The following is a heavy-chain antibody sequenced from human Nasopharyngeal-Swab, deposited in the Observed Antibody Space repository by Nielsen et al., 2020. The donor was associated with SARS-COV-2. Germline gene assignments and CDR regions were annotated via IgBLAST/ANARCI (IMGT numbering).Heavy chain of an antibody. CDR1: GYTFTNYY. V-gene: IGHV1-2*02. J-gene: IGHJ6*02. D-gene: IGHD3-16*01. Sequence: ASVKVSCKASGYTFTNYYIHWVRQAPGQGLEWMGWINTNTGGTNSAQKFQGRVTMTRDTSISTAFMNLSRLTSDDPAVYYCARTGGGGNYFYGMDVWGQGTTVTVSS. CDR3: ARTGGGGNYFYGMDV. CDR2: INTNTGGT.